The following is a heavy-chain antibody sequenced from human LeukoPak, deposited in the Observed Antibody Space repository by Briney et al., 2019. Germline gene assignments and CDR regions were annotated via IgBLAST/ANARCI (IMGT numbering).Heavy chain of an antibody. V-gene: IGHV3-23*01. D-gene: IGHD6-6*01. CDR1: GLTFSSYA. Sequence: GGSLRLSCAASGLTFSSYAMSWVRQAPGKGLEWVSVISGSGGSTYYADSVKGRFTISRDTSKNTLYLQMNSLRAEDTAVYYCAKESIAEAQADNWFDPWGQGTLVTVYS. CDR2: ISGSGGST. J-gene: IGHJ5*02. CDR3: AKESIAEAQADNWFDP.